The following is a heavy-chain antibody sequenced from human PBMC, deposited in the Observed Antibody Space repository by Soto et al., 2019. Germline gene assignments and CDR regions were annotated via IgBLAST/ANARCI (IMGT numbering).Heavy chain of an antibody. CDR1: GGSISSGGYY. CDR3: ARRDRSGFSYWLDT. CDR2: IYFSGTT. D-gene: IGHD3-22*01. V-gene: IGHV4-31*03. J-gene: IGHJ5*02. Sequence: PSETLSLTCTVSGGSISSGGYYWSWIRQHPGKGLEWIGTIYFSGTTYYNPSLKSRVTISVDTSKSQFSLRLSSVTAADTAVYCCARRDRSGFSYWLDTWGQGTLVPSPQ.